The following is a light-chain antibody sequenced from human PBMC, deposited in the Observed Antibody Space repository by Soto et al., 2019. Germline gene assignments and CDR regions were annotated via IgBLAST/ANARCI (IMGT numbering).Light chain of an antibody. CDR2: AAS. CDR1: QGIGNA. J-gene: IGKJ4*01. CDR3: LQDYNYPRT. V-gene: IGKV1-6*01. Sequence: IQMTQSPSSLSASVGDRVTISCRASQGIGNALGWYQQKPGKAPKLLIYAASSLQSGVPSRFSGSGSGTDFTLTISSLQPEDFATYYCLQDYNYPRTFGGGTKVDIK.